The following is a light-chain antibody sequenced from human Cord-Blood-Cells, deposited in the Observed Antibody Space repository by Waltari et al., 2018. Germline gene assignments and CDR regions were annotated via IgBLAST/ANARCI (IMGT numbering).Light chain of an antibody. V-gene: IGLV2-14*01. CDR3: SSYTSSSTLV. Sequence: ITISCTGTSSDVGGYNYVSWYQQHPGKAPKLMIYEVSNRPSGVSNRFSGSKSGNTASLTISGLQAEDEADYYCSSYTSSSTLVFGTGTKVTVL. J-gene: IGLJ1*01. CDR1: SSDVGGYNY. CDR2: EVS.